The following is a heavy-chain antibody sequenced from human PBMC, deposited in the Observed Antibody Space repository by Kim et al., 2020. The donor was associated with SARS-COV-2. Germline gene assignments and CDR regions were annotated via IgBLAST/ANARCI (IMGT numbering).Heavy chain of an antibody. Sequence: VKGGLTIFRDNSKNTLYLQMNSLRAEDTAIYFCAKDSPKGTTYIVGYFDYWGQGTLVTVSS. V-gene: IGHV3-23*01. D-gene: IGHD4-17*01. CDR3: AKDSPKGTTYIVGYFDY. J-gene: IGHJ4*02.